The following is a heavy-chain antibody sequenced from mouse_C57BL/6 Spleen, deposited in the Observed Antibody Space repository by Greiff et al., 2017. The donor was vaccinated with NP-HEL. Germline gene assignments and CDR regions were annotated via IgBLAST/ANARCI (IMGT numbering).Heavy chain of an antibody. CDR1: GYTFTSYW. CDR2: IYPGSGST. Sequence: VQLQQPGAELVKPGASVKMSCKASGYTFTSYWITWVKQRPGQGLEWIGDIYPGSGSTNYNEKFKSKATLTVDKSSSTAYMQLSSLTSEDSAVYYCARRDYDRAMDYWGQGTSVTVSS. D-gene: IGHD2-4*01. CDR3: ARRDYDRAMDY. V-gene: IGHV1-55*01. J-gene: IGHJ4*01.